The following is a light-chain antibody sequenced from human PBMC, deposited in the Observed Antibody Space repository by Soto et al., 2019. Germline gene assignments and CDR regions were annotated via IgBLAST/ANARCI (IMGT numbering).Light chain of an antibody. CDR1: QSVSSSY. Sequence: EIVLTQSPGTLSLSPGERATLSCRASQSVSSSYLAWYQQKPGQAPRLLIYGASSRATGIPDRFSGSGSGTDFTFPISRLEPEDFAVYYCQQYGSSPRTFGQVTKLEIK. V-gene: IGKV3-20*01. J-gene: IGKJ2*01. CDR2: GAS. CDR3: QQYGSSPRT.